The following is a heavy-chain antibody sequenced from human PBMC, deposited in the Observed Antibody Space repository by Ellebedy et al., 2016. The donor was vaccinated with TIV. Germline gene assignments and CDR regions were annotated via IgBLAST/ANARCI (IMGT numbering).Heavy chain of an antibody. CDR1: GGTFTNYA. CDR3: ATETGHFDY. V-gene: IGHV1-69*13. J-gene: IGHJ4*02. D-gene: IGHD1-1*01. CDR2: IIPFLGTA. Sequence: AASVKVSCKASGGTFTNYAITWVRQAPGQGLELMGGIIPFLGTANYAQKFQGRVTITADESTTTAYMELRRLRSEDTAVYYCATETGHFDYWGQGTLVTVSS.